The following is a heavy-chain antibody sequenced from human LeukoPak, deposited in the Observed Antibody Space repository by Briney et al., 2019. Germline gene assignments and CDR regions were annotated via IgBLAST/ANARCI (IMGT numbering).Heavy chain of an antibody. Sequence: AAAVKVSCKASGYSFTGYCMHWVRQAPGQGLEWMGRICLESGGTNYAQKFQGRVTMTTDTTVGTAYMELSGLKSDDTAVYYCASGLNSRSSSCWGQGTRVTVSS. V-gene: IGHV1-2*02. J-gene: IGHJ4*02. D-gene: IGHD6-13*01. CDR2: ICLESGGT. CDR3: ASGLNSRSSSC. CDR1: GYSFTGYC.